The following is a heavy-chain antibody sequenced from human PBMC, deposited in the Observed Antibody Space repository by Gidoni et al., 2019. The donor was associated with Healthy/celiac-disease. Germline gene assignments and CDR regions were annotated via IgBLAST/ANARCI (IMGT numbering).Heavy chain of an antibody. J-gene: IGHJ4*02. CDR2: IYWDDDK. V-gene: IGHV2-5*02. CDR3: APTGYSYGFFDY. D-gene: IGHD5-18*01. CDR1: WLSLSTSGVG. Sequence: QITLKEPGPTLVKLQQTLMLTCTFSWLSLSTSGVGVGWNRQPPGKALEWLALIYWDDDKRYSPSLKRRLTITKDTSKNQVVLTMTNMDPVDTATYYCAPTGYSYGFFDYWGQGTLVTVSS.